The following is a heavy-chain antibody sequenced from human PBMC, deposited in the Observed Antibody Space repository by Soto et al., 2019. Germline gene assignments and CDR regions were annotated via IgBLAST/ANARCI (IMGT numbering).Heavy chain of an antibody. J-gene: IGHJ4*02. CDR2: IYHSGST. CDR1: GGSISSSY. Sequence: QVQLQESGPGLVKPSETLSLTCTVSGGSISSSYWSWIRQPPGKGLEWTGYIYHSGSTNYNPSLTSRVTISVDTSKNQFALKLSYVTAADTAVYYCARLGSIAADDFDYWGQGTLVTVSS. D-gene: IGHD6-25*01. CDR3: ARLGSIAADDFDY. V-gene: IGHV4-59*08.